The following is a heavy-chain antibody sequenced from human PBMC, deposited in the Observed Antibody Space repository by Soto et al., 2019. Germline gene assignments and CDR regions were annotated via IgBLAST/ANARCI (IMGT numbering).Heavy chain of an antibody. CDR3: ARTLYDFWSGIHDY. CDR2: IYYSGST. D-gene: IGHD3-3*01. CDR1: GGSISSYY. J-gene: IGHJ4*02. V-gene: IGHV4-59*01. Sequence: SETLSLTCTVSGGSISSYYWSWIRQPPGKGLEWIGYIYYSGSTNYNLSLKSRVTISVDTSKNQFSLKLSSVTAADTAVYYCARTLYDFWSGIHDYWGQGTLVTVSS.